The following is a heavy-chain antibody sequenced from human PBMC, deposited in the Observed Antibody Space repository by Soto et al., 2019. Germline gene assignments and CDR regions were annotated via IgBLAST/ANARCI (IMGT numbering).Heavy chain of an antibody. CDR1: GDSITSSNYY. Sequence: LSLTCTVFGDSITSSNYYWAWIRQPPGKGLEWIGSVDYSGSKYYNPAVKSRLTFSMDTSKNQFSLALTSVTAADTAVYYCAAYGSSSHEEDYWGQGTLVTVSS. V-gene: IGHV4-39*01. J-gene: IGHJ4*01. D-gene: IGHD6-6*01. CDR3: AAYGSSSHEEDY. CDR2: VDYSGSK.